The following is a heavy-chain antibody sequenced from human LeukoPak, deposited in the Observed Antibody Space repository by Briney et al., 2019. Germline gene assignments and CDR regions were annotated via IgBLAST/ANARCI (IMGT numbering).Heavy chain of an antibody. D-gene: IGHD6-13*01. CDR2: INAGNGNT. CDR1: GYTFTSYA. J-gene: IGHJ6*02. V-gene: IGHV1-3*01. Sequence: GASVKVSCKASGYTFTSYAMHWVRQAPGQRLEWMGWINAGNGNTKYSQKFQGRVTITRDTSASTAYMELSSLRSEDTAVYYCAFAVAAAGTGVYYYYYGMDVWGQGTTVTVSS. CDR3: AFAVAAAGTGVYYYYYGMDV.